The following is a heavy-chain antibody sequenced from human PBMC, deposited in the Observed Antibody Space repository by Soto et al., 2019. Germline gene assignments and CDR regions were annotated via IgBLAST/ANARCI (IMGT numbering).Heavy chain of an antibody. D-gene: IGHD3-10*01. J-gene: IGHJ4*02. CDR3: ARSGHLFDY. CDR1: GGSFSAYY. Sequence: PSETLSLTCDVSGGSFSAYYWSWIRQPPGKGLEWIGEINHSGNTNYNPSLKSRVTISVDTSRNQFSLKLTSVTAADTAVYYCARSGHLFDYWGQGTLVTVS. V-gene: IGHV4-34*01. CDR2: INHSGNT.